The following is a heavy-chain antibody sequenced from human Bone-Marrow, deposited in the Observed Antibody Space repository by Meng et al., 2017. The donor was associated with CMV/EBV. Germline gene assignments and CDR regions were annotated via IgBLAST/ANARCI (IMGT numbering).Heavy chain of an antibody. D-gene: IGHD2-8*02. CDR1: GFTFSDYN. V-gene: IGHV3-21*01. J-gene: IGHJ4*02. CDR3: ARDTGSLVYFDY. CDR2: ISASRSYI. Sequence: GESLKISCAASGFTFSDYNMNWVRQAPGKGLEWVSTISASRSYIYYADSLKGRFTISRDNAKNSLYLQMNSLSPEDTAVYYCARDTGSLVYFDYWGQGTLVTVSS.